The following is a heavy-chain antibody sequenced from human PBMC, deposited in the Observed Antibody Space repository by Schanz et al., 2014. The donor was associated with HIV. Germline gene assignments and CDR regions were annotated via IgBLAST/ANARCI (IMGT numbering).Heavy chain of an antibody. J-gene: IGHJ4*02. CDR2: INSDNGT. V-gene: IGHV1-2*02. D-gene: IGHD3-10*01. CDR1: AYSFSGYY. Sequence: QVQLVQSGAEVKKPGASVTVSCKASAYSFSGYYIHWVRQAPGQGLEWMGWINSDNGTNYAQEFQGRVTMTRDTPIGTAYMELRSLRADDTAVYFCASSRLLWFGELFDNWGQGTLVTVSS. CDR3: ASSRLLWFGELFDN.